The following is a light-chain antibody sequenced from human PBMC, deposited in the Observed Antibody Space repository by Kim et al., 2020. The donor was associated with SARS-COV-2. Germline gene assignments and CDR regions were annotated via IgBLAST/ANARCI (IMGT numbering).Light chain of an antibody. CDR3: QKCDSAPWT. J-gene: IGKJ1*01. CDR1: QDISNY. CDR2: AAS. Sequence: DIQMTKSPSSLSASVGDRVTITCRASQDISNYLAWFQLKPGKAPKLLIYAASALQPGVPSRFSGSGSGTDFTLTVTSLQPEDVATYYCQKCDSAPWTFGQGTKVEIK. V-gene: IGKV1-27*01.